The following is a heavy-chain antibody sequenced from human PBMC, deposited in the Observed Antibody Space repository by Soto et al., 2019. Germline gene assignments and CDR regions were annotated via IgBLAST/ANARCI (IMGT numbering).Heavy chain of an antibody. CDR2: IYYSGST. CDR1: GASLSSYY. V-gene: IGHV4-59*01. CDR3: AKGGSSSWFNWFDP. Sequence: SETLSLTCTVSGASLSSYYCSWLRQPPGKGLEWIGYIYYSGSTNYNPSLKSRVTISGDTSKNQFSLNLNSVTAADSAVYYCAKGGSSSWFNWFDPLGQGTLVTVSS. D-gene: IGHD6-13*01. J-gene: IGHJ5*02.